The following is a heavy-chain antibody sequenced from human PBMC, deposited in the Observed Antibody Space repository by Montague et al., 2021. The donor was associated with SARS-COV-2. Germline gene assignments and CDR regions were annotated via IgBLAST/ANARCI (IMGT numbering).Heavy chain of an antibody. CDR2: IYTRGGT. J-gene: IGHJ4*02. CDR3: ARSGEGGTSWPFDY. CDR1: GGSIRSGSYN. Sequence: TLSLTCTVSGGSIRSGSYNWSWIRQSAGKGLEWIGRIYTRGGTCYNPSLKSRVTISIDTSKNQLSLKLSSVTAADAAMYYCARSGEGGTSWPFDYWGQGTLVTVSS. D-gene: IGHD6-13*01. V-gene: IGHV4-61*02.